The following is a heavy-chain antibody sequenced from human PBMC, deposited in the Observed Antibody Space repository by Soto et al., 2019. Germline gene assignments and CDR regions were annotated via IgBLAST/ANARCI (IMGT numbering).Heavy chain of an antibody. V-gene: IGHV1-24*01. CDR1: GYTLTELS. J-gene: IGHJ4*02. CDR3: ATPDNYPDSILGY. CDR2: FDPEDGET. D-gene: IGHD3-22*01. Sequence: ASVKVSCKVCGYTLTELSMRWVRQAPGKGLEWMGGFDPEDGETIYAQKFQGRVTMTEDTSTGTAYMELSSLRSEDTAVYYCATPDNYPDSILGYWGQGTLVTVSS.